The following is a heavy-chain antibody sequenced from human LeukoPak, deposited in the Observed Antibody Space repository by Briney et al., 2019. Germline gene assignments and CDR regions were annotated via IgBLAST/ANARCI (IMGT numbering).Heavy chain of an antibody. CDR2: IDTNTGGT. D-gene: IGHD2-15*01. CDR3: ASEAFCAGGSCYLQRVAS. V-gene: IGHV1-2*02. J-gene: IGHJ4*02. Sequence: ASVKVSCKASGYTFTAYYMHWVRQAPGQGLEWMGWIDTNTGGTKYAQKFQGRVTITRDTSIGTAFMELSSLISDDTAVYYCASEAFCAGGSCYLQRVASWGPGTLVTVPS. CDR1: GYTFTAYY.